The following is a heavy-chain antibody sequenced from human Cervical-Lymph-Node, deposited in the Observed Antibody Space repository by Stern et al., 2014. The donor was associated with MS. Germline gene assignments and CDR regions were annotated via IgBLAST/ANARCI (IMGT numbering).Heavy chain of an antibody. CDR2: IRSKAYGGTT. Sequence: EVQLVESGGGLVKPGGSLRLSCTASGFTFGDYAMSWFRQAPGKGLEWVGFIRSKAYGGTTGYAAAVKGRFTISRDDSKSISYLQMNSLKTEDTAVYYCTRDQLNSSGWYLVAFDIWGQGTMVTVSS. D-gene: IGHD6-19*01. J-gene: IGHJ3*02. CDR1: GFTFGDYA. V-gene: IGHV3-49*05. CDR3: TRDQLNSSGWYLVAFDI.